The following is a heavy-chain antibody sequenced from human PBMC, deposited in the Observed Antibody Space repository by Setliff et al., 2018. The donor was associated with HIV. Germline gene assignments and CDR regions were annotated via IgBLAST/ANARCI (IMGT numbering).Heavy chain of an antibody. CDR2: IYTSGP. D-gene: IGHD2-2*01. Sequence: PSETLSLTCTVSGDSISSGSNYWSWIRQPAGKGLEWIGRIYTSGPRYNPSLENRVTISVDTSKSQFFLMLSSVTAADTAVHYSARASSDIPGVDSNYFDDWGQGTLVTVSS. CDR1: GDSISSGSNY. CDR3: ARASSDIPGVDSNYFDD. J-gene: IGHJ4*02. V-gene: IGHV4-61*02.